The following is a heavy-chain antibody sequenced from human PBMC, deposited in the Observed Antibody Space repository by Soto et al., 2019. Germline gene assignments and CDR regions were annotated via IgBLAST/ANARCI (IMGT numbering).Heavy chain of an antibody. CDR1: GYTFTSHT. J-gene: IGHJ4*02. V-gene: IGHV1-3*01. CDR2: IIVSHGRP. CDR3: ARKPEDGVPGDF. Sequence: QVQLVQSGAEVKEPGASVKVSCKASGYTFTSHTIHWARQAPGQGLEWMGWIIVSHGRPRIAPHFQGRVTLTTDTSATTAYMELNSLTSEDTAVYFCARKPEDGVPGDFWGQRTLVVVSS. D-gene: IGHD3-3*01.